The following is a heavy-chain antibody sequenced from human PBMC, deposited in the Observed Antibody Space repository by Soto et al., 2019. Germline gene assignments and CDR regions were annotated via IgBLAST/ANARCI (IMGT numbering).Heavy chain of an antibody. CDR3: ANYYDSSGYDWFDT. V-gene: IGHV4-31*03. J-gene: IGHJ5*02. CDR1: GGSISSGAYY. D-gene: IGHD3-22*01. CDR2: IYYSGST. Sequence: QVQLQESGPGLVKPSQTLSLTCTVSGGSISSGAYYWTWIRQHPGKGLEWIGYIYYSGSTYYNPSLQSRVTMSVDTSKNQFSLKLSSVTAADTAVYYCANYYDSSGYDWFDTWGQGTLVTVSS.